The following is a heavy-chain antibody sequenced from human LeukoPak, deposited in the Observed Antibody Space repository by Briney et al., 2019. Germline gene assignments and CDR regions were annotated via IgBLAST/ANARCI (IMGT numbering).Heavy chain of an antibody. Sequence: ASVKVSCKASGYSFTTYGISWVRQAPGQGLEWMGWISAYNGNTNYAQKSQGRVTMTTDTSTSTAYMELRSLRSDDTAVYCCARDYDSSGYYPTGYWGQGTLVTVSS. CDR2: ISAYNGNT. D-gene: IGHD3-22*01. V-gene: IGHV1-18*01. CDR3: ARDYDSSGYYPTGY. J-gene: IGHJ4*02. CDR1: GYSFTTYG.